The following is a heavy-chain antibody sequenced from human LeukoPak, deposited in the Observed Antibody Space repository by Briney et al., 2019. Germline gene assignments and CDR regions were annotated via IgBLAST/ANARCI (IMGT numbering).Heavy chain of an antibody. CDR3: VKGHLVWELGDYFDY. Sequence: GGSLRLSCSASGFTFSSYAMHWVRQAPGKGLEWVSAISSNGGSTYYADSVKGRFTISRDNSKNTLYLQMSSLRAEDTAVYYCVKGHLVWELGDYFDYSGQGTLGTVSP. J-gene: IGHJ4*02. CDR1: GFTFSSYA. D-gene: IGHD1-26*01. CDR2: ISSNGGST. V-gene: IGHV3-64D*09.